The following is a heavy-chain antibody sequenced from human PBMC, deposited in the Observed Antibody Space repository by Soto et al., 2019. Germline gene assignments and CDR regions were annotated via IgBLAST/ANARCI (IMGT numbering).Heavy chain of an antibody. D-gene: IGHD6-6*01. J-gene: IGHJ6*04. CDR3: ARVMERQLLDV. Sequence: SETLSLTCTVSGGSISSDYWSWIRQPPGKGLEWIGYIYYSGSTNYNPSLKSRVTISVDTSKNQFSLKLSSVTAADTAVYYCARVMERQLLDVWGKGTTVTVSS. CDR1: GGSISSDY. CDR2: IYYSGST. V-gene: IGHV4-59*12.